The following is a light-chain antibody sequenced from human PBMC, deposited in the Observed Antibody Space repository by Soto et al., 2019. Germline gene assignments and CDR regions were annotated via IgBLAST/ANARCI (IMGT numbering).Light chain of an antibody. CDR3: QQHNSYPSLT. CDR1: QGISSY. J-gene: IGKJ4*01. V-gene: IGKV1-9*01. Sequence: DIQLTQSPSFLSASVGDRVTITCRASQGISSYLAWYQQKPGKAPKLLIYAASTLQSGVPSRFSGSGSGTEFTLTISSLQSEDFATYYCQQHNSYPSLTFGGGTKVEIK. CDR2: AAS.